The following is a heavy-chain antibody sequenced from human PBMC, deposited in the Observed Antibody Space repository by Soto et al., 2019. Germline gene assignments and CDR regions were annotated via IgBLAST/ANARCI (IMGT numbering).Heavy chain of an antibody. V-gene: IGHV4-34*01. CDR1: GGSFSGYY. CDR2: INHSGST. Sequence: SETLSLTCAVYGGSFSGYYWSWIRQPPGKGLEWIGEINHSGSTNYNPSLKSRVTISVDTSKNQFSLKLSSVTAADTAVYYCARGLHYDYVWGSYLPSYGRYFDYWGQGTLVTVSS. J-gene: IGHJ4*02. CDR3: ARGLHYDYVWGSYLPSYGRYFDY. D-gene: IGHD3-16*02.